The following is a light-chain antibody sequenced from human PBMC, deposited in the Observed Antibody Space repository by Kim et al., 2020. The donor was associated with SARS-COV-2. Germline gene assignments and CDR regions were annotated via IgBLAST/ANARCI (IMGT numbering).Light chain of an antibody. CDR1: QDIAYY. CDR3: QKYDSAPLT. CDR2: GAS. Sequence: ASVGDRVTRTCRASQDIAYYLAWYQQKPGKVPQLLTYGASTLQSGVPSRFSGSGSGTEFTLTINSLQPEDVATYYCQKYDSAPLTFGGGTKVEIK. J-gene: IGKJ4*01. V-gene: IGKV1-27*01.